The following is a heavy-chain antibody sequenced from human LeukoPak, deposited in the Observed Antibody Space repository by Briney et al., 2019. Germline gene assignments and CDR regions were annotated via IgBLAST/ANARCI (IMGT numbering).Heavy chain of an antibody. CDR2: INPSGSSA. J-gene: IGHJ4*02. Sequence: ASVKVSCKASGYTFTGYYMHWVRQAPGQGLEWMGFINPSGSSAAYAQKFQGRLTMTRDMFTSTDYMELTSLTSDDTAVYYCARALAQGGSFDLYYFDSWGQGSLVTVSS. CDR1: GYTFTGYY. D-gene: IGHD3-9*01. CDR3: ARALAQGGSFDLYYFDS. V-gene: IGHV1-46*01.